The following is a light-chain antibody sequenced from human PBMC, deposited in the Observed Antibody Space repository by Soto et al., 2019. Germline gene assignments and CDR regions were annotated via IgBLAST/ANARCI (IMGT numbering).Light chain of an antibody. Sequence: EVVMTQSPATLSVSPGERVTLSCRASQSINAHLAWYQQKPGQAPRLLIHGASTRATGIPARFSGSGFGTDIIRTISSLQSEDFAVYYCQQYNTWLWTFGQGNKVEIQ. J-gene: IGKJ1*01. CDR2: GAS. V-gene: IGKV3-15*01. CDR3: QQYNTWLWT. CDR1: QSINAH.